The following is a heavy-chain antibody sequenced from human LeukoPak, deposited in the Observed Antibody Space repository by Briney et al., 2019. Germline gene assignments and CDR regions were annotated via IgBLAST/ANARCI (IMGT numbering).Heavy chain of an antibody. CDR3: AKDRYTMVRGVILGQFDY. D-gene: IGHD3-10*01. J-gene: IGHJ4*02. CDR2: IKQDGSEK. Sequence: GGSLRLSCAASGFTFSSYWMSWVRQAPGKGLEWVANIKQDGSEKYYVDSVKGRFTISRDNAKNSLYLQMNSLRAEDTAVYYCAKDRYTMVRGVILGQFDYWGQGTLVTVSS. V-gene: IGHV3-7*05. CDR1: GFTFSSYW.